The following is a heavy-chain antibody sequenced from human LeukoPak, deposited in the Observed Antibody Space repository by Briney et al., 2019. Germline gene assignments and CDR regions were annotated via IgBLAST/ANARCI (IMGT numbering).Heavy chain of an antibody. J-gene: IGHJ6*02. CDR2: INPNSGGT. V-gene: IGHV1-2*04. CDR3: ARGDYGVGMDV. D-gene: IGHD4-17*01. Sequence: ASVKVSCKASGGTFNNSAISWVRQAPGQGLEWMGWINPNSGGTNYAQKFQGWVTMTRDTSISTAYMELSRLRSDDTAVYYCARGDYGVGMDVWGQGTTVTVSS. CDR1: GGTFNNSA.